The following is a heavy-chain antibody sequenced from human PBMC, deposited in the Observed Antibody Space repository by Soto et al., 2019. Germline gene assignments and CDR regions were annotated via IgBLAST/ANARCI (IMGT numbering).Heavy chain of an antibody. CDR2: IIPLSGTP. D-gene: IGHD5-18*01. V-gene: IGHV1-69*06. J-gene: IGHJ5*02. CDR1: GGTFSNYA. Sequence: QVQLVQSGAEVKKPGSSVKVSCKASGGTFSNYALTWVRQAPGQGLEWMGGIIPLSGTPNYAQKFQGRVTITADKSTTTVYMELSSLRSEDTAAYYCTRGIQLWSWGQGTLVTVSS. CDR3: TRGIQLWS.